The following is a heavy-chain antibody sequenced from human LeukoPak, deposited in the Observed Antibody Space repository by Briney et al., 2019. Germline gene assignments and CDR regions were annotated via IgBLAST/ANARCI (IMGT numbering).Heavy chain of an antibody. CDR2: IYYSGST. CDR3: ARHGWLQLVVLTENDAFDI. V-gene: IGHV4-59*08. Sequence: PSETLSLTCTVSGGSISSYYWSWVRHPPAKGLEWVGNIYYSGSTNYNPSLKSRVTISVDTSKNQFALKLSSVTAADTAVYYCARHGWLQLVVLTENDAFDIWGQGTMVTVSS. CDR1: GGSISSYY. D-gene: IGHD5-24*01. J-gene: IGHJ3*02.